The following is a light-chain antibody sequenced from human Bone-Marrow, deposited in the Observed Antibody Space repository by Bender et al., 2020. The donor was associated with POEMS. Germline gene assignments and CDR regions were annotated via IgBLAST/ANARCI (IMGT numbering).Light chain of an antibody. Sequence: SYKLIQPPSVSVSPGQTASVTCSGDTLGNKYACWFQQKPGQSPVLVIYQNNKRPSGIPERFSGSISGNTATLTINGTQSMDEADYYCQAWDSSTPFYVFGSGTKVTVL. V-gene: IGLV3-1*01. CDR2: QNN. CDR3: QAWDSSTPFYV. CDR1: TLGNKY. J-gene: IGLJ1*01.